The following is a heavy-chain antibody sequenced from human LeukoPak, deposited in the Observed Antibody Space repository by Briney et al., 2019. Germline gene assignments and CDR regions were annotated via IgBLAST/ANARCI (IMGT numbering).Heavy chain of an antibody. CDR3: AKRGGYETMAAFDY. CDR2: ISPGGTDT. CDR1: GFTFSTYA. J-gene: IGHJ4*02. Sequence: GGSLRLSCAASGFTFSTYAMSWVRQAPGKGLEWVSAISPGGTDTYYADSVRGRFTISRENSKNTVFLQMNSLRVEDTAVYYCAKRGGYETMAAFDYWGQGTLVPVSS. V-gene: IGHV3-23*01. D-gene: IGHD3-10*01.